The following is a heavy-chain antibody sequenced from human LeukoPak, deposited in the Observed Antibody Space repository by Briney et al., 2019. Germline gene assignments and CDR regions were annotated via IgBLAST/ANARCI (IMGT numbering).Heavy chain of an antibody. CDR1: GFTFSSYW. Sequence: GGSLRLSCAASGFTFSSYWMSWVRQAPGKGLEWVSAISGSGGSTYYADSVKGRFTISRDNSKNTLYLQMNSLRAEDTAVYYCAKTYCGGDCYSKMGYMDVWGKGTTVTVSS. J-gene: IGHJ6*03. V-gene: IGHV3-23*01. CDR2: ISGSGGST. CDR3: AKTYCGGDCYSKMGYMDV. D-gene: IGHD2-21*02.